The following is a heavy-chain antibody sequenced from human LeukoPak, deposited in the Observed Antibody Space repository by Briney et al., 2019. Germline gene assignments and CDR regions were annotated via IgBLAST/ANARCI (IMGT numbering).Heavy chain of an antibody. CDR3: AREFSGVSSSSADYYYYMDV. Sequence: GASVKVSCKASGYTFTSYGISWVRQAPGQGLEWMGWICAYNGNTNYAQKLQGRVTMTTDTSTSTAYMELRSLRSDDTAVYYCAREFSGVSSSSADYYYYMDVWGKGTTVTVSS. V-gene: IGHV1-18*01. D-gene: IGHD6-6*01. CDR2: ICAYNGNT. J-gene: IGHJ6*03. CDR1: GYTFTSYG.